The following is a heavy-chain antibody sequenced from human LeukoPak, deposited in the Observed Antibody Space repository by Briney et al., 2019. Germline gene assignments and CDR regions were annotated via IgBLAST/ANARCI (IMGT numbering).Heavy chain of an antibody. CDR2: IYHSGST. CDR3: ARGGALLEWLPINLHFDP. Sequence: IPSETLSLTCAVSGGSISSGGYSWSWIRQPPGKGLEWIGYIYHSGSTYYNPSLKSRVTISVDRSKNQFSLKPSSVTAADTAVYYCARGGALLEWLPINLHFDPWGQGTLVTVSS. CDR1: GGSISSGGYS. J-gene: IGHJ5*02. V-gene: IGHV4-30-2*01. D-gene: IGHD3-3*01.